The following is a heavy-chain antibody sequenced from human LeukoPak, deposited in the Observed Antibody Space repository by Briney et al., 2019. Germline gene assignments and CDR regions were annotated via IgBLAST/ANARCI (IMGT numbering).Heavy chain of an antibody. CDR2: IYYSGST. D-gene: IGHD3-9*01. CDR1: GGSISSGGYY. J-gene: IGHJ1*01. Sequence: SETLSLTCTVSGGSISSGGYYWSWIRQHPGKGLEWIGYIYYSGSTNYNPSLKSRVTISVDTSKNQFSLKLSSVTAADTAVYYCARHRAGRYRGESDEYFQHWGQGTLVTVSS. V-gene: IGHV4-61*08. CDR3: ARHRAGRYRGESDEYFQH.